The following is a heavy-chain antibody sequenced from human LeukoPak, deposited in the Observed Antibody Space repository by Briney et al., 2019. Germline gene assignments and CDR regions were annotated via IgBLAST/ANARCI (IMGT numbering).Heavy chain of an antibody. CDR1: GGTFSSYT. Sequence: GASVKVSCKASGGTFSSYTISWVRQAPGQGLEWMGRIIPILGIANYAQKFQGRVTITADKSTSTAYMELSSLRSEDTAVYYCARDHGIVATIQGYYRGQGTLVTVSS. D-gene: IGHD5-12*01. V-gene: IGHV1-69*04. J-gene: IGHJ4*02. CDR3: ARDHGIVATIQGYY. CDR2: IIPILGIA.